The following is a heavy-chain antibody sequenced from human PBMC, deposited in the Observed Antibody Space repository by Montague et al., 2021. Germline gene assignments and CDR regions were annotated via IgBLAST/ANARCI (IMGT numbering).Heavy chain of an antibody. CDR3: SRAWVRSGFDS. Sequence: SLRLSCAASGFTFSSYWMIWVRQAPGKGLEWVASIKKDGTEKYYGDSVMGRFTISRDNAKTSLYLQMNALRAEDTAVYFCSRAWVRSGFDSWGQGTLVTFSS. D-gene: IGHD4-17*01. J-gene: IGHJ4*02. CDR1: GFTFSSYW. V-gene: IGHV3-7*05. CDR2: IKKDGTEK.